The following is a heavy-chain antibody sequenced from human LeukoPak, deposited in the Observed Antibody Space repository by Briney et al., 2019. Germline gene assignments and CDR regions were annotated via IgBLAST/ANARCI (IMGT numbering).Heavy chain of an antibody. CDR2: ISVYNGDT. Sequence: ASVKVSCKASGYTFTNYGISWVRQAPGQGLEWMGWISVYNGDTNYAQNLQGRVTMTTDTSTSTAYMELRSLRSDDTAVYYCARFLITMIVAPDYWGQGTLVTVSS. D-gene: IGHD3-22*01. CDR1: GYTFTNYG. J-gene: IGHJ4*02. CDR3: ARFLITMIVAPDY. V-gene: IGHV1-18*01.